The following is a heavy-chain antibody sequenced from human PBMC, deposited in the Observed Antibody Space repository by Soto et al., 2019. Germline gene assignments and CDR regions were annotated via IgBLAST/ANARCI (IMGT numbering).Heavy chain of an antibody. CDR3: AKGVGGRFDY. CDR2: ISDDGSNK. V-gene: IGHV3-30*18. CDR1: GFTFSSYG. Sequence: ESGGGVVQPGRSLRLSCAASGFTFSSYGMDWVRQAPGKGLEWVAVISDDGSNKYYADSVKGRFTISRENSKNTLYLQMNSLRAEDTAVYYCAKGVGGRFDYWGQGTLVNVSS. D-gene: IGHD2-15*01. J-gene: IGHJ4*02.